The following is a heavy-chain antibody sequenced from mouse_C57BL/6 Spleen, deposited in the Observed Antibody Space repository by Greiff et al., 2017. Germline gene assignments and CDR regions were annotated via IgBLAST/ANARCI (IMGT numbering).Heavy chain of an antibody. CDR1: GFTFSDAW. J-gene: IGHJ2*01. CDR3: TRLLYDGYYVYFDY. CDR2: IRNKANNHAT. Sequence: EVKLMESGGGLVQPGGSMKLSCAASGFTFSDAWMDWVRQSPEKGLEWVAEIRNKANNHATFYAESVKGRFSISRDDSKGSVYLQMNSLRAEDTGIYYGTRLLYDGYYVYFDYWGQGTTLTVSS. D-gene: IGHD2-3*01. V-gene: IGHV6-6*01.